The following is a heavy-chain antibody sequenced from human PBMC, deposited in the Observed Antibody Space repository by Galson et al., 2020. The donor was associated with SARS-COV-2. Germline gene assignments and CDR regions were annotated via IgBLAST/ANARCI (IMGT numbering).Heavy chain of an antibody. CDR1: GDSVSSNSAA. Sequence: SQTLSLTCAISGDSVSSNSAAWNWIRQSPSRGLQWLGRTYYRSRWYNDYAVSVKSRITINADTPKNQFSLQLTSVTPEDTAVYYCARGDGAVAVKYFFDYWGQGTLVTVSS. V-gene: IGHV6-1*01. CDR3: ARGDGAVAVKYFFDY. CDR2: TYYRSRWYN. D-gene: IGHD6-19*01. J-gene: IGHJ4*02.